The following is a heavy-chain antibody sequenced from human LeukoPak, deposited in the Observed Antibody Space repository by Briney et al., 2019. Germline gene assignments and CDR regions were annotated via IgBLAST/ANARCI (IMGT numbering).Heavy chain of an antibody. J-gene: IGHJ5*02. CDR3: ARGIYGGNSPLVDL. CDR1: GFTFTAYY. CDR2: FNPKSGGT. D-gene: IGHD6-13*01. Sequence: ASVKVSCKASGFTFTAYYMHWMRQAPGQGPEYMGLFNPKSGGTDYAQKFQGRVTMTRDTSISTAYLELSKLRSDDTAMYYCARGIYGGNSPLVDLWGQGTLVTVSS. V-gene: IGHV1-2*02.